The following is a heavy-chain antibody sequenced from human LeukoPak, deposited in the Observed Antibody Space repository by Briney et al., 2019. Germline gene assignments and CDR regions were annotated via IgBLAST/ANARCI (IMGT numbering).Heavy chain of an antibody. CDR3: ARGPTLFYCSSTSCSMPPFGD. CDR2: TYYRAKWYY. CDR1: GDSVSRDTAG. J-gene: IGHJ4*02. Sequence: SQTLSLTCAISGDSVSRDTAGWNWFRQSPSRGLEWLGRTYYRAKWYYDYGISVRSRILINPDTSKNQFLLQLRFVTPEDTAVYYCARGPTLFYCSSTSCSMPPFGDWGQGTLVTVSS. V-gene: IGHV6-1*01. D-gene: IGHD2-2*01.